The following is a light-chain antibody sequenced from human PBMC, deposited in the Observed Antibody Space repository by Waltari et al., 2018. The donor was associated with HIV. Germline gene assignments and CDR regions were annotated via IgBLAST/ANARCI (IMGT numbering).Light chain of an antibody. J-gene: IGKJ4*01. Sequence: DIQMTQSPSSVSASVGDRVTITCRASQTINTNLAWYQHKPGIAPKHLIYPASSLQSGVPSRFSGSGSGTDFTLTINTLQPEDFATYYCQQANSFPLTFGGGTRVDIK. V-gene: IGKV1D-12*01. CDR1: QTINTN. CDR3: QQANSFPLT. CDR2: PAS.